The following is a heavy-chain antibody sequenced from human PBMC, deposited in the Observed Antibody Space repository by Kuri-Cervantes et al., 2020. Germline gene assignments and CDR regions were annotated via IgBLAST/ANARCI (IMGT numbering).Heavy chain of an antibody. CDR3: TTWTSGFDY. V-gene: IGHV3-73*01. J-gene: IGHJ4*02. CDR1: GFTFSSYS. Sequence: GESLKISCAASGFTFSSYSMNWVRQAPGKGLEWVGRIRSKANSYATAYAASVKGRFSISRDDSKNTAYLQMNSLKTEDTAIYYCTTWTSGFDYWGQGTLVTVSS. CDR2: IRSKANSYAT. D-gene: IGHD2-2*01.